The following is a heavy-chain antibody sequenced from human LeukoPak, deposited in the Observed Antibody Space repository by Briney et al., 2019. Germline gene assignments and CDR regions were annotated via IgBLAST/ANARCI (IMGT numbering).Heavy chain of an antibody. V-gene: IGHV4-61*02. CDR1: GGSISSSSYY. CDR2: IYTSGST. D-gene: IGHD3-22*01. CDR3: ARDVRRYYYDSSGYDY. Sequence: SETLSLTCTVSGGSISSSSYYWGWIRQPAGKGLEWIGRIYTSGSTNYNPSLKSRVTISVDTSKNQFSLKLSSVTAADTAVYYCARDVRRYYYDSSGYDYWGQGILVTVSS. J-gene: IGHJ4*02.